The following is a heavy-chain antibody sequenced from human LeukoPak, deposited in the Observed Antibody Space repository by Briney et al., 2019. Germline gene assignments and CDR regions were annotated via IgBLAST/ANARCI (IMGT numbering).Heavy chain of an antibody. CDR2: INHSGST. Sequence: SETLSLTCAVYGVSFSGYYWSWIRQPPGKGLEWIGEINHSGSTNYNPSLKSRVTISVDTSKNQFSLKLSSVTAADTAVYYCATLYSSSWYWYYGMDVWGQGTTVTVSS. J-gene: IGHJ6*02. CDR3: ATLYSSSWYWYYGMDV. V-gene: IGHV4-34*01. CDR1: GVSFSGYY. D-gene: IGHD6-13*01.